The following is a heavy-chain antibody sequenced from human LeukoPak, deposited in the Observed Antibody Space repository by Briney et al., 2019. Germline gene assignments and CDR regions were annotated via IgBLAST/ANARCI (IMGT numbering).Heavy chain of an antibody. J-gene: IGHJ4*02. CDR2: IYHSGST. D-gene: IGHD3-22*01. CDR1: GGSISISNW. V-gene: IGHV4-4*02. CDR3: ASRLYDSARNFDY. Sequence: KPSETLSLTCAVSGGSISISNWWSWVRQSPGKGLEWVGEIYHSGSTNYNPSLKSRVTISVDKSKNQFSLKLSSVTAADTAVYYCASRLYDSARNFDYWGQGTLVTVSS.